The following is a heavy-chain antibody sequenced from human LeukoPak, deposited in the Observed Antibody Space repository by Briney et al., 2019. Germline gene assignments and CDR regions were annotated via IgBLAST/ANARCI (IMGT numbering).Heavy chain of an antibody. CDR1: GFTFSSYW. D-gene: IGHD2-2*01. Sequence: PGGSLRLSCAASGFTFSSYWMSWVRQAPGKGLEWVANIKQDGSEKYYVDSVKGRFTISRDNAKNSLHLQMNSLRAEDTAVYYCARGVVVVPAALDYWGQGTLVTVSS. CDR3: ARGVVVVPAALDY. CDR2: IKQDGSEK. J-gene: IGHJ4*02. V-gene: IGHV3-7*01.